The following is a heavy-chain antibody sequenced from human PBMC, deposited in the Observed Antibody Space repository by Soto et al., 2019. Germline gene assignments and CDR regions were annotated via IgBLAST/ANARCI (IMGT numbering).Heavy chain of an antibody. J-gene: IGHJ6*02. CDR3: AKHPYWGGYYYNGMDV. CDR2: IYYSGST. V-gene: IGHV4-31*03. CDR1: GGSISSGGYY. D-gene: IGHD7-27*01. Sequence: PSETLSLTCTVSGGSISSGGYYWSWIRQHPGKGLEWIGYIYYSGSTYYNPSLKSRVTISVDTSKNQFSLKLSSVTAADTAVYYCAKHPYWGGYYYNGMDVWGQGTTVTVSS.